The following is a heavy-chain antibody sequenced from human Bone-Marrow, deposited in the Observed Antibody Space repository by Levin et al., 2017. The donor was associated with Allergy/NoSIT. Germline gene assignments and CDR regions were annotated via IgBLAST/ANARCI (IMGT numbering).Heavy chain of an antibody. Sequence: PGGSLRLSCTASGFTFRAYAIHWVRQAPGKGLEWVAVIWFDGSNKYYADSVKGRFSISRDNSNKMVYLQMDSLTAEDTATYYCAKERAVSGTEWGYHYGMDVWGLGTTVTVSS. CDR3: AKERAVSGTEWGYHYGMDV. D-gene: IGHD6-19*01. V-gene: IGHV3-33*06. J-gene: IGHJ6*02. CDR2: IWFDGSNK. CDR1: GFTFRAYA.